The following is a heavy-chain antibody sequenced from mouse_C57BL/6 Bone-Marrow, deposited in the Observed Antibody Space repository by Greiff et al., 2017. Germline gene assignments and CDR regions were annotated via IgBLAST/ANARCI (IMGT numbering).Heavy chain of an antibody. CDR3: TLPQIITRDD. CDR2: IDPEDGDT. CDR1: GFNIKDYY. D-gene: IGHD1-1*01. V-gene: IGHV14-1*01. J-gene: IGHJ2*01. Sequence: EVQLQQSGAELVRPGASVKLSCTASGFNIKDYYMHWVKQRPEQGLEWIGRIDPEDGDTEYAPKFQGKATMTADTSSNTAYLQLSGLTSEDTAVYYCTLPQIITRDDWGQGTTLTVSS.